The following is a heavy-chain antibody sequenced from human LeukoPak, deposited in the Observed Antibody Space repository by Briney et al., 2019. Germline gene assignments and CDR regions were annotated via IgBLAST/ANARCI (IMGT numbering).Heavy chain of an antibody. J-gene: IGHJ3*02. CDR1: GFTVSSNY. D-gene: IGHD2-8*01. CDR2: IYSGGST. V-gene: IGHV3-53*01. Sequence: PGGSLRLSCAASGFTVSSNYMIWVRQAPGKGLEWVSVIYSGGSTYYADSVKGRFTISRDNAKNTLYLQMNSLRVEDAAVYYCATVGGVSGRAFDMWGQGTVVTVSS. CDR3: ATVGGVSGRAFDM.